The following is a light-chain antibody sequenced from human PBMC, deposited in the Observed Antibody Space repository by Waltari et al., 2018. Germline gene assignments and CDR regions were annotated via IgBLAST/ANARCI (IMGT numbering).Light chain of an antibody. CDR1: QSVLNSHNNKNY. CDR3: QQYYSAPLT. CDR2: WAS. V-gene: IGKV4-1*01. J-gene: IGKJ4*01. Sequence: DIVMTQSPDSLAVSLGERATINCKSNQSVLNSHNNKNYLPWYQQKPGQPPKLLIYWASTRESGVPDRFSGSGSGTDFTLTISSLQAEDVAVYYCQQYYSAPLTFGGGTKLEIK.